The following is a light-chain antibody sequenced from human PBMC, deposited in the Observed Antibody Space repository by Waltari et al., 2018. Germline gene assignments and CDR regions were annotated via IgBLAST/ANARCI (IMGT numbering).Light chain of an antibody. J-gene: IGKJ2*01. Sequence: ILLKRSPRTLCSSQGVSTTHSSRARQSFSSSFLAWYQQKPGQAPRLLIYGASSRATGIPDRFSGSGSGTDFALTISRLEPEDFAIYYCQQYGGSPPYTFGQGTKLEI. V-gene: IGKV3-20*01. CDR1: QSFSSSF. CDR2: GAS. CDR3: QQYGGSPPYT.